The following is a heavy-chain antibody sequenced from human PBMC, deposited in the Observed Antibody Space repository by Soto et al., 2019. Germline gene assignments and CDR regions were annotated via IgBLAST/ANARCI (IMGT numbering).Heavy chain of an antibody. CDR1: GGSFSGYY. Sequence: SETLSLTCAVYGGSFSGYYWSWIRQPPGKGLEWIGEINHSGSTNYNPSLKSRVTISVDTSKNQFSLKLTSVTAADTAVYYCARLPTGFPNWFDPWGQGTLVTVSS. D-gene: IGHD4-4*01. CDR2: INHSGST. V-gene: IGHV4-34*01. J-gene: IGHJ5*02. CDR3: ARLPTGFPNWFDP.